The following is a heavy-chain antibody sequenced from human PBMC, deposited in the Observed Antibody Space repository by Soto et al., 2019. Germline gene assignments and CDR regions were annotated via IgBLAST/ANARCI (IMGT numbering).Heavy chain of an antibody. V-gene: IGHV4-34*01. CDR1: GGSFSGYY. CDR3: ARGDYDGEFDY. CDR2: INHSGST. D-gene: IGHD3-22*01. J-gene: IGHJ4*02. Sequence: QVQLQQWGAGLLKPSETLSLTCAVYGGSFSGYYWSWIRQPPGKGLEWIGEINHSGSTNYNPSLKSGDTRSAXTTKNQFSLKLSSVTAADTAVYYCARGDYDGEFDYWGQGTLVTVSS.